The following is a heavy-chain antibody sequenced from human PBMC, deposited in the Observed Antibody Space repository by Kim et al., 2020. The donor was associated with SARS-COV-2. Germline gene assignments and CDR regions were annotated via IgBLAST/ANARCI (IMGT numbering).Heavy chain of an antibody. V-gene: IGHV4-59*01. CDR3: ARDYCSGGSCYPKD. J-gene: IGHJ4*02. Sequence: NPSRKSRVTISVDTSKNQFSLKLSSVTAADTAVYYCARDYCSGGSCYPKDWGQGTLVTVSS. D-gene: IGHD2-15*01.